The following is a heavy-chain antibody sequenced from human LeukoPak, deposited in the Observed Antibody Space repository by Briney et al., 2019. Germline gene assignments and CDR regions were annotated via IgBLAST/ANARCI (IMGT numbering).Heavy chain of an antibody. J-gene: IGHJ4*02. V-gene: IGHV1-46*01. CDR2: INPSGGST. CDR3: ARGGEYQLLDDY. D-gene: IGHD2-2*01. CDR1: GYTFTSYY. Sequence: ASVKVSCKASGYTFTSYYMHWVRQAPGQGLEWMGIINPSGGSTIYAQRFQDRVTMTRDTSTTTVYMELNRLSSEDTAVYYCARGGEYQLLDDYWGQGTLVTVSS.